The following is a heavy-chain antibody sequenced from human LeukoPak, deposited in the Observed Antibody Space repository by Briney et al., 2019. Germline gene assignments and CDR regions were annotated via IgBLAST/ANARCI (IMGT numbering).Heavy chain of an antibody. V-gene: IGHV3-11*06. CDR3: ARGGTGAFDY. J-gene: IGHJ4*02. CDR1: GFPFTSGFTFSDYY. CDR2: ISSTSAYT. D-gene: IGHD2-8*02. Sequence: PGGSLRLSCAASGFPFTSGFTFSDYYMSWIRQAPGKGLEWVSYISSTSAYTSYADSAKGRFTISRDNANNSLFLQMNGLRAEDTAIYYCARGGTGAFDYWGQGTLVTVSS.